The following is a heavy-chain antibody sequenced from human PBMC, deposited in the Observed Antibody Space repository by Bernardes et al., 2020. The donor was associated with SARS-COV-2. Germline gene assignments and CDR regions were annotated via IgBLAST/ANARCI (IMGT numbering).Heavy chain of an antibody. Sequence: SLRLSFAASGFTFSNYAMNWVRQAPGKGLEWVSAISGSGVGSYYADSVKGRFTISRDNSENTLSLQMNSLRAEDTAVYYCAKGGSYDNWGQGTLVTVSS. CDR3: AKGGSYDN. V-gene: IGHV3-23*01. CDR2: ISGSGVGS. CDR1: GFTFSNYA. D-gene: IGHD3-10*01. J-gene: IGHJ4*02.